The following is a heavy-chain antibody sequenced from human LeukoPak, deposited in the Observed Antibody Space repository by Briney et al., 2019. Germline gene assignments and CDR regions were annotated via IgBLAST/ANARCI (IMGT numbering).Heavy chain of an antibody. CDR2: IYYSGIT. V-gene: IGHV4-59*01. CDR3: ARTYSSGWSKGYFDL. Sequence: PSETLSLTCTVSGGSISSYYWSWIRQPPGKGLEWIGYIYYSGITNYNPSLKSRVTISVDTSKNQFSLKLSSVPAADTAVYYCARTYSSGWSKGYFDLWGRGTLVTVSS. CDR1: GGSISSYY. J-gene: IGHJ2*01. D-gene: IGHD6-19*01.